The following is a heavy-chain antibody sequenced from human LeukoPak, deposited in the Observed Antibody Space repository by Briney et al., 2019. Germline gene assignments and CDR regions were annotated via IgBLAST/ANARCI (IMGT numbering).Heavy chain of an antibody. CDR2: INPNSGST. CDR1: GYTFTDYY. D-gene: IGHD6-13*01. CDR3: AKPIPAPGLSVFDI. J-gene: IGHJ3*02. Sequence: ASVTVSCKASGYTFTDYYTHWVRQAPGQGLEWMGWINPNSGSTNYAQKFQGRVTMTRSTSISTAYMELSRLRSDDTAVYYCAKPIPAPGLSVFDIWGQGTMVTVSS. V-gene: IGHV1-2*02.